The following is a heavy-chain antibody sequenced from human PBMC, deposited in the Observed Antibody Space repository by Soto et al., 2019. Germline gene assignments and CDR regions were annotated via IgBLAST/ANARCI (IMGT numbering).Heavy chain of an antibody. D-gene: IGHD1-7*01. CDR3: ARVRIGTTSYYFDY. J-gene: IGHJ4*02. CDR1: GGTFSSYA. V-gene: IGHV1-69*12. CDR2: IIPIFGTA. Sequence: QVQLVQSGAEVKKPGSSVKVSCKASGGTFSSYAISWVRQAPGQGLEWMGGIIPIFGTANYAQKFQGRVTITADESTSTAYMELSSLRSEETAVYYCARVRIGTTSYYFDYWGQGTLVTVSS.